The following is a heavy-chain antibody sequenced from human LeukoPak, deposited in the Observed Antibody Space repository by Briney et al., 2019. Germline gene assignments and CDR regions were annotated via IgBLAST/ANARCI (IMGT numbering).Heavy chain of an antibody. CDR2: IIPIFGTA. D-gene: IGHD1-26*01. V-gene: IGHV1-69*13. CDR3: ARRRDSGSLQHFDY. J-gene: IGHJ4*02. Sequence: SVKVSCKASGGTFSSYAISWVRQAPGQGLEWMGGIIPIFGTANYAQKFQGRVTITADESTSTAYMELSSLRAEDTAVYYCARRRDSGSLQHFDYWGQGTLVTVSS. CDR1: GGTFSSYA.